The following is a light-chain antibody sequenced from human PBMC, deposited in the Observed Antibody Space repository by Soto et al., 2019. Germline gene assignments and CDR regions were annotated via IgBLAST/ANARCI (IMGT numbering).Light chain of an antibody. CDR3: CSYAGTYTYV. Sequence: QSVLTQPRSVSGSPGQSVTISCTGTNSNIGFYNFVSWYQQHPGKAPHLVIFDVNKRPSGVPDRFSGSKSGNTASLTISGLQADDEADYYRCSYAGTYTYVSGFGTKVTVL. CDR2: DVN. J-gene: IGLJ1*01. V-gene: IGLV2-11*01. CDR1: NSNIGFYNF.